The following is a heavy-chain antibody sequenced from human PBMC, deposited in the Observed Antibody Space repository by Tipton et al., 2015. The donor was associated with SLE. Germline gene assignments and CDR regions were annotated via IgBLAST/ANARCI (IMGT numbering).Heavy chain of an antibody. J-gene: IGHJ4*02. CDR1: GGTFSSYA. CDR3: ASLVGATTGASFAY. V-gene: IGHV1-69*01. Sequence: QSGAEVKKPGSSVKVSCKASGGTFSSYAISWVRQAPGQGLEWMGGVIPIFGTANYAQKFQGRVTITADESTSTAYMELSSLRSEDTAVYYCASLVGATTGASFAYWGQGTLVTVSS. D-gene: IGHD1-26*01. CDR2: VIPIFGTA.